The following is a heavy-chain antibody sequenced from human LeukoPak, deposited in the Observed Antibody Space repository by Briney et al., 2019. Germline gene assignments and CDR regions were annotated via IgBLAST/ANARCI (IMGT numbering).Heavy chain of an antibody. V-gene: IGHV3-23*01. CDR2: ISGSGGST. D-gene: IGHD6-19*01. J-gene: IGHJ4*02. Sequence: GGSLRLSCAASGFTFSSYSMNWVRQAPGKGLEWVSAISGSGGSTYYADSVKGRFTISGDNSKNTLYLQMNSLRAEDTAVYYCAKISGWLSAPFDYWGQGTLVTVSS. CDR1: GFTFSSYS. CDR3: AKISGWLSAPFDY.